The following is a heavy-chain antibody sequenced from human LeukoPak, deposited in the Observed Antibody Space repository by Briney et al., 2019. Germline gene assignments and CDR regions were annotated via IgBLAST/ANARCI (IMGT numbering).Heavy chain of an antibody. CDR2: ITSSGTTT. CDR3: GRDPDYGDPY. J-gene: IGHJ4*02. Sequence: GGSLRLSCSASGFSFSDSYMSWFRLSPEKGLEWIAYITSSGTTTEYADSVKGRFTISRVNAKTSLYLQMNSLRPEDTAVYYCGRDPDYGDPYWGQGTLVTVSS. CDR1: GFSFSDSY. D-gene: IGHD4/OR15-4a*01. V-gene: IGHV3-11*01.